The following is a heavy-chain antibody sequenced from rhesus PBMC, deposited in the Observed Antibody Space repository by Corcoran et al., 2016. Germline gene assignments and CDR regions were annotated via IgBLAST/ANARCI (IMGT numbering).Heavy chain of an antibody. V-gene: IGHV4-93*01. D-gene: IGHD6-13*01. CDR3: ATGPVSQLDY. CDR2: SHGSVGHT. Sequence: QVQLQESGPAVVHPSETLSLTCAVSGGSISTSIWWRWLRQSPGRGLEWMGGSHGSVGHTEYNPSLKSRVTISKDTSKNQFFLNLNSVTAADTALYYCATGPVSQLDYWGQGVLLTVSS. CDR1: GGSISTSIW. J-gene: IGHJ4*01.